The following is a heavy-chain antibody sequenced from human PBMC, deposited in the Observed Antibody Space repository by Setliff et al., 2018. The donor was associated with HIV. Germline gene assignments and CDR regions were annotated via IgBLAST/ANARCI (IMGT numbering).Heavy chain of an antibody. CDR2: INPNSGGT. CDR1: GYTFSGYY. V-gene: IGHV1-2*02. J-gene: IGHJ4*02. D-gene: IGHD1-26*01. Sequence: ASVKVSCKSSGYTFSGYYFHWVRQAPGQGLEWMGWINPNSGGTNYAQKFHGRVTMTTDTSISTAYMVLSRLRSDDAAMYYCASSGGYPDYFDYWGQGTLVTVSS. CDR3: ASSGGYPDYFDY.